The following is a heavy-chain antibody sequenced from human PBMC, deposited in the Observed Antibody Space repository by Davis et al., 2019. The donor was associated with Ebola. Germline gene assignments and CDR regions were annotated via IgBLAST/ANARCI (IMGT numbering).Heavy chain of an antibody. V-gene: IGHV4-39*01. CDR1: GGSISSTNYY. CDR2: IYYTGST. Sequence: MPSETLSLTCSVSGGSISSTNYYWGWIRQPPGQGLEWIGSIYYTGSTYYSPSLKSRVTISVDTSKNQFSLKLSSVTAADTAVYYCARQESSGWYGGWFDPWGQGTLVTVSS. J-gene: IGHJ5*02. CDR3: ARQESSGWYGGWFDP. D-gene: IGHD6-19*01.